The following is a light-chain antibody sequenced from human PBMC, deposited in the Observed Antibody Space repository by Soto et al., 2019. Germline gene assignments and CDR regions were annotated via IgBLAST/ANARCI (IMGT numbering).Light chain of an antibody. J-gene: IGLJ2*01. CDR2: EVS. Sequence: QSALTQPPSASGSPGQSVTISCTGTSSDVGGYNYVSWYQQHPGKAPKLMIYEVSKRPSGVPDRLSGSKSGNTASLTVSGLQAEDEADYYCSSYAGSKTLFGGGTKLTVL. V-gene: IGLV2-8*01. CDR1: SSDVGGYNY. CDR3: SSYAGSKTL.